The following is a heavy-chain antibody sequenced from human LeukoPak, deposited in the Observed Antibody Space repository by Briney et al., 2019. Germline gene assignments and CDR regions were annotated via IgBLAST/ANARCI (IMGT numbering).Heavy chain of an antibody. D-gene: IGHD3-22*01. CDR3: AREGYYDSSGYHLDY. CDR1: GGSFSGYY. CDR2: INHSGST. Sequence: KPSETLSLTCAVYGGSFSGYYWSWIRQPPGKGLEWIGEINHSGSTNYNPSLKSRVTISVDTSKNQFSLKLSSVTAADTAVYYCAREGYYDSSGYHLDYWGQGTLVTVSS. V-gene: IGHV4-34*01. J-gene: IGHJ4*02.